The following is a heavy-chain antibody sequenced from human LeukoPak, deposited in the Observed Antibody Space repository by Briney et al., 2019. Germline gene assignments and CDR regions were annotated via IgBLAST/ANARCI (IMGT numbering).Heavy chain of an antibody. V-gene: IGHV4-39*07. CDR3: ASGLLWFNP. CDR2: IYYSGST. J-gene: IGHJ5*02. D-gene: IGHD1-26*01. CDR1: GGSISSSSYY. Sequence: TASETLSLTCTVSGGSISSSSYYWGWIRQPPGKGLECIGSIYYSGSTYYNPSLKSRVTISVDTSKNQISLKLSSVTAADTAVYYCASGLLWFNPWGQGTLVTVSS.